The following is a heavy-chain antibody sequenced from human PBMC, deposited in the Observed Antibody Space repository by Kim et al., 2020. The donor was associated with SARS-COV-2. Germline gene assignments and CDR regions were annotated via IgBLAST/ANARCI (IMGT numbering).Heavy chain of an antibody. CDR1: GFTFSSYA. Sequence: GGSLRLSCAASGFTFSSYAMHWVRQAPGKGLEWVAVISYDGSNKYYADSVKGRFTISRDNSKNTLYLQMNSLRAEDTAVYYCARDNRYSSSWYWFDYWG. D-gene: IGHD6-13*01. CDR3: ARDNRYSSSWYWFDY. CDR2: ISYDGSNK. J-gene: IGHJ4*01. V-gene: IGHV3-30*04.